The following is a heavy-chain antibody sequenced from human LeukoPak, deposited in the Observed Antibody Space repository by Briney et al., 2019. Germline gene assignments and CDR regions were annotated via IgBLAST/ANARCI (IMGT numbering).Heavy chain of an antibody. D-gene: IGHD3-22*01. CDR3: ARDRSYYYDSSGYLDY. V-gene: IGHV1-18*01. CDR1: GYTFITYG. CDR2: ISAYNGNT. Sequence: ASVSVSCKASGYTFITYGISWVRQAPGQGLEWMGWISAYNGNTNYAQKLQGRVTMTADTSTSTAYMELRSLRSDDTAVYYCARDRSYYYDSSGYLDYWGQGTLVTVSS. J-gene: IGHJ4*02.